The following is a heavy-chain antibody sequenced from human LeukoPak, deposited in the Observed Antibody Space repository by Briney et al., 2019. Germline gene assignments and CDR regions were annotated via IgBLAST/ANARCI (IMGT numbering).Heavy chain of an antibody. CDR1: GFTFSSYG. CDR2: IRDDGSNK. Sequence: GGSLRLSCAASGFTFSSYGMHWVRQAPGKGLEWVAFIRDDGSNKYYADSVKGRFTISRDNSKNTLYLQMNSLRAEDTAVYYCAKDLTRRLLWFGELSSPFDYWGQGTLVTVSS. D-gene: IGHD3-10*01. J-gene: IGHJ4*02. V-gene: IGHV3-30*02. CDR3: AKDLTRRLLWFGELSSPFDY.